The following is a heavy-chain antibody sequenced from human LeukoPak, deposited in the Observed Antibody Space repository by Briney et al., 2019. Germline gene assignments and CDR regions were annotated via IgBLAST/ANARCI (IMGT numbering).Heavy chain of an antibody. CDR2: IIPILGIA. D-gene: IGHD3-10*01. V-gene: IGHV1-69*04. J-gene: IGHJ4*02. Sequence: LVKVSCKASGGTYSSYAISWVRQAPGQGLEWMGRIIPILGIANYAQKFQGRVTITADKSTSTAYMELSSLRSEDTAVYYCAREETPLRGVGYFDYWGQGTLVTVSS. CDR3: AREETPLRGVGYFDY. CDR1: GGTYSSYA.